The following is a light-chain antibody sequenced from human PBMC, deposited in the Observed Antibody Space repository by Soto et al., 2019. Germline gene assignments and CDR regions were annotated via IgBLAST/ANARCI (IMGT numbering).Light chain of an antibody. CDR3: RQYDNDPLT. V-gene: IGKV1-27*01. CDR2: AAY. CDR1: QDISPY. J-gene: IGKJ4*01. Sequence: DIQMTQAPSSLSASVGDRVTITCRARQDISPYLAWYQQKPGKVPKLLISAAYTLQSGVPPRFSGSGSGTAFTLTISSLQPSDVATYYCRQYDNDPLTFGGGTKVEIK.